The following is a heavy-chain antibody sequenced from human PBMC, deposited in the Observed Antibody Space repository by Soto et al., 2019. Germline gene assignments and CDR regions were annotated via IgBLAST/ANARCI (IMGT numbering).Heavy chain of an antibody. CDR1: GGSITGYY. Sequence: PSETLSLTCTVSGGSITGYYWSWIRQPPGKGLEWIGYIYYSGSTNHNPSLKSRVAISVDTSKNQFSLKLSSVTAADTAVYYCAGSSGYDLGEIDYWGQGTLVTVS. J-gene: IGHJ4*02. V-gene: IGHV4-59*08. D-gene: IGHD5-12*01. CDR2: IYYSGST. CDR3: AGSSGYDLGEIDY.